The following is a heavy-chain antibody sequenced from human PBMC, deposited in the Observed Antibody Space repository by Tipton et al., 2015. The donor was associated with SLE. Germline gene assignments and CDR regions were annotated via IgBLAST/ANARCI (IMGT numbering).Heavy chain of an antibody. CDR2: IYFTGDT. CDR3: ARRIAVAEYFDS. D-gene: IGHD6-19*01. Sequence: TLSLTCSVSGGPMDSGGYSWTWIRQHPGKGLEWIAYIYFTGDTYYNPSLKSRVTMSVDTSDNKFSLKLSSVTAADTAIYYCARRIAVAEYFDSWGQGTLVTVSS. V-gene: IGHV4-31*03. CDR1: GGPMDSGGYS. J-gene: IGHJ4*02.